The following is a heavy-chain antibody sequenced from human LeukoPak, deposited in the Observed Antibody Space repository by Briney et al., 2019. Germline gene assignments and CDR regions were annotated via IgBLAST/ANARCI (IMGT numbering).Heavy chain of an antibody. CDR3: AKEPGSSYRGHFDY. V-gene: IGHV3-30*18. CDR2: ISYDGSNK. D-gene: IGHD6-13*01. J-gene: IGHJ4*02. Sequence: GRSLRLSCAAAGFTFSSYGMHWDRQAQGKGLEWVAVISYDGSNKYYADSVKGRLTIARDNSKNTPYLQMNSVRTKDTAVYYCAKEPGSSYRGHFDYWGQGTLVTVSS. CDR1: GFTFSSYG.